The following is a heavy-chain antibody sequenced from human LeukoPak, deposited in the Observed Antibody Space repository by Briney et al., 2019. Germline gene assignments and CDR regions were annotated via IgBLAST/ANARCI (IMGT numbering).Heavy chain of an antibody. CDR1: GFTFSSYG. Sequence: PGGSLRLSCAASGFTFSSYGMHWVRQAPGKWLEWVAVISYDGSNKYYADSVKGRFTISRDNSKNTLYLQMNSLRAEDTAVYYCAKIPFGDYLLDYYYYMDVWGKGTTVTISS. CDR2: ISYDGSNK. D-gene: IGHD4-17*01. V-gene: IGHV3-30*18. CDR3: AKIPFGDYLLDYYYYMDV. J-gene: IGHJ6*03.